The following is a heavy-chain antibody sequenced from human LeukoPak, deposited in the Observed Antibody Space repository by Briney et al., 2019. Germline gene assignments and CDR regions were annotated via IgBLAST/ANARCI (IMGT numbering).Heavy chain of an antibody. CDR3: AKGRWSGELIPFDY. CDR2: ISAIGGST. J-gene: IGHJ4*02. Sequence: PGGSLRLSCAASGFTFSSYAMSWVRQAPGKGLEWVAGISAIGGSTYYADSGKGRLTIARDNSKNTLYLQMNSMRAEDTAVYYCAKGRWSGELIPFDYWGQGTLVSVSS. D-gene: IGHD3-10*01. V-gene: IGHV3-23*01. CDR1: GFTFSSYA.